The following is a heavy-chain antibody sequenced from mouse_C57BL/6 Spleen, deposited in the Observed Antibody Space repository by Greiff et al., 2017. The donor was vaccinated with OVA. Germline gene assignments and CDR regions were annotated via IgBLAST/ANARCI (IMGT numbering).Heavy chain of an antibody. CDR1: GFTFSSYG. V-gene: IGHV5-6*01. CDR3: ARESTIITKDYFDY. J-gene: IGHJ2*01. Sequence: EVQLVESGGDLVKPGGSLKLSCAASGFTFSSYGMSWVRQTPDKRLEWVATISSGGSYTYYPDSVKGRFTISRDNAKNTLYLQMSSLKSEDTAMYYCARESTIITKDYFDYWGQGTTLTVSS. CDR2: ISSGGSYT. D-gene: IGHD2-4*01.